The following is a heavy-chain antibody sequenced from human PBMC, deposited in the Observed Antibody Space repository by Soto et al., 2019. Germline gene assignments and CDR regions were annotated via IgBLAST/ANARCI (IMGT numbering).Heavy chain of an antibody. CDR2: IYPGDSDT. CDR1: GYTCTNYW. CDR3: AASISYSGMDV. Sequence: GESLKISCKGSGYTCTNYWIGWVRQMPGKGPEWMGIIYPGDSDTKYNPSFQGQVTISADKSITTTYLQWSSLKASDTAIYYCAASISYSGMDVWGQGTTVTVSS. V-gene: IGHV5-51*01. J-gene: IGHJ6*02.